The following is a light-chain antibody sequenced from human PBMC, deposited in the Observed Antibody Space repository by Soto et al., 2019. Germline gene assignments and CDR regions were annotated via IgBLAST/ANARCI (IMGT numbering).Light chain of an antibody. J-gene: IGLJ3*02. Sequence: QSALTQPPSASGSPGQSVTISCTGTSTDVGAYNYVSWYQQHPGKAPKLMIYEVTKRPPGVPDRFSGSKSGNTASLTVSGLQTEDEADYYCGSHAGNSNLVFGGGTQLTVL. CDR2: EVT. CDR3: GSHAGNSNLV. CDR1: STDVGAYNY. V-gene: IGLV2-8*01.